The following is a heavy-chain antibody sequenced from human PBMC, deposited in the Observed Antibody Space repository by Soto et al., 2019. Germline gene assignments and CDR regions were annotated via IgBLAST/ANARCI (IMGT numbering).Heavy chain of an antibody. CDR3: ARDGGYCSGGSCPYYYGMDV. CDR1: GFTFSSYG. Sequence: QVQLVESGGGVVQPGRSLRLSCAASGFTFSSYGMHWVRQAPGKGLEWVAVIWYDGSNKYYADSVKGRFTISRDNSKNTVYLQMNSLGAEDTAVYYCARDGGYCSGGSCPYYYGMDVWGQGTTVTVSS. CDR2: IWYDGSNK. D-gene: IGHD2-15*01. J-gene: IGHJ6*02. V-gene: IGHV3-33*01.